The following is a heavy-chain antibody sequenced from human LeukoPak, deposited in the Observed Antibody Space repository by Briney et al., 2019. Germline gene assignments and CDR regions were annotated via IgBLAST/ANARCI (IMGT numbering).Heavy chain of an antibody. V-gene: IGHV4-61*09. CDR3: ARRLPGFLVRGVLNGNWFDP. Sequence: SETLSLTCTVSGGSISSGSYYWSWIRQPAGKRLEWIGHIYRSGSTNYNPSLKSRVTISVDTSKNQFSLKLSSVTAADTAVYYCARRLPGFLVRGVLNGNWFDPWGQGILVTVSS. D-gene: IGHD3-10*01. J-gene: IGHJ5*02. CDR1: GGSISSGSYY. CDR2: IYRSGST.